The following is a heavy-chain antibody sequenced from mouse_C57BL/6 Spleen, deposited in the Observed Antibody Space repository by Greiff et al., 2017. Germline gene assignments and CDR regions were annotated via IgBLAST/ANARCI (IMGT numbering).Heavy chain of an antibody. J-gene: IGHJ3*01. CDR2: IDPENGDP. CDR3: TTGSYYGSSYEGFAY. CDR1: GFNIKDDY. Sequence: VQLQQSGAELVRPGASVKLSCTASGFNIKDDYMHWVKQRPEQGLEWIGWIDPENGDPESASKFPGKATITADPSSNTAYLQLSSLTSEDTAVYYCTTGSYYGSSYEGFAYWGQGTLVTVSA. V-gene: IGHV14-4*01. D-gene: IGHD1-1*01.